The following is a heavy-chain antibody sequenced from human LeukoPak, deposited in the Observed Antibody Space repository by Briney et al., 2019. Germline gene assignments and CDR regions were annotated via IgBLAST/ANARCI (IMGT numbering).Heavy chain of an antibody. CDR2: ISTSGSYT. D-gene: IGHD2-8*02. J-gene: IGHJ5*02. V-gene: IGHV3-23*01. CDR3: AKDVWWSVS. CDR1: GFIFSNYA. Sequence: GGSLRLSCAASGFIFSNYAMSWVRQAPGKGLEWVSTISTSGSYTYYADSVKGRFTISKDNSRSTVFLQMNSLRAEDTAVYYCAKDVWWSVSWGQGTLVTVSS.